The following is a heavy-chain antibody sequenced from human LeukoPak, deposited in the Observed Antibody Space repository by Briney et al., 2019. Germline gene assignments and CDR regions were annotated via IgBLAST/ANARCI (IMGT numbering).Heavy chain of an antibody. CDR3: ARAPIVGAIPQYYYYGMDV. J-gene: IGHJ6*02. D-gene: IGHD1-26*01. CDR1: GHSVSSNSAA. V-gene: IGHV6-1*01. Sequence: SQTLSLTCAISGHSVSSNSAAWHWLRQSPSRGLEWLGRTYYRPQWYNYYAVSVKSRITINPDTSKNQFSLQLNSVTPEDTAVYYCARAPIVGAIPQYYYYGMDVWGQGTTVTVSS. CDR2: TYYRPQWYN.